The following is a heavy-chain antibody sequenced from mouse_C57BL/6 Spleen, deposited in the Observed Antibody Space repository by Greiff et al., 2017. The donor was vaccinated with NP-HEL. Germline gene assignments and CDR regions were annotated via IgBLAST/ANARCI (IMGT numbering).Heavy chain of an antibody. CDR2: IDPSDSET. J-gene: IGHJ2*01. V-gene: IGHV1-52*01. Sequence: QVQLQQSGAELVRPGSSVKLSCKASGYTFTSYWMHWVKQRPIQGLEWIGNIDPSDSETHYNQKFKDKATLTVDKSSSTAYMQLSSLTSEDSAVYYCARDWDGGNFDYWGQGTTLTVSS. CDR1: GYTFTSYW. CDR3: ARDWDGGNFDY. D-gene: IGHD4-1*01.